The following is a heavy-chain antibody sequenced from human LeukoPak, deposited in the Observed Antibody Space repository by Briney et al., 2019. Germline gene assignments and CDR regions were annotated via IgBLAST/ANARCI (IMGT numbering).Heavy chain of an antibody. Sequence: AAVKVSCKASGYTFTVYFMHWVRQAPGQGLEWMGWINPNSGGTNYAQKFQGRVTMTRDTSISTAYMELSRLRSDDTAVYYCARELNYDSSGYYFDYWGQGTLVTVAS. CDR3: ARELNYDSSGYYFDY. D-gene: IGHD3-22*01. J-gene: IGHJ4*02. V-gene: IGHV1-2*02. CDR2: INPNSGGT. CDR1: GYTFTVYF.